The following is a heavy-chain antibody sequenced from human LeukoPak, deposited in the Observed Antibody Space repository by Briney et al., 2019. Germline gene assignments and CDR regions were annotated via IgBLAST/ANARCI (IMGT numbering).Heavy chain of an antibody. V-gene: IGHV3-7*03. CDR3: ARAEWSNWYFDL. CDR2: IKQDGSEK. Sequence: GSXRLSCAASGFTFSTYWMNWVRQAPGKGLEWVANIKQDGSEKYYVDSVKGRFTLSRDSAKNSLYLQMNSLRAEDTAVYYCARAEWSNWYFDLWGRGTLVTVSS. D-gene: IGHD3-3*01. CDR1: GFTFSTYW. J-gene: IGHJ2*01.